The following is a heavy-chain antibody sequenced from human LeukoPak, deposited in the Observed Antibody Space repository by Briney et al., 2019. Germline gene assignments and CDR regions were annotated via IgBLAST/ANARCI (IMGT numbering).Heavy chain of an antibody. D-gene: IGHD3-10*01. Sequence: GGSLRLSCAASGFAFSSYSMNWVRQAPGKGLEWLGYININGRITYYADSVKGRFTISRDNAKYSLYLQMNGLRDDDTGVYYCARAHYMVQVERHDAFDIWGQGTVVPVSS. CDR1: GFAFSSYS. CDR3: ARAHYMVQVERHDAFDI. CDR2: ININGRIT. J-gene: IGHJ3*02. V-gene: IGHV3-48*02.